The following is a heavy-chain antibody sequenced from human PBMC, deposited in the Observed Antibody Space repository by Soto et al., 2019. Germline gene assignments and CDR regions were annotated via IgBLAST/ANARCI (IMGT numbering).Heavy chain of an antibody. CDR2: ISAYNGNT. J-gene: IGHJ4*02. D-gene: IGHD3-16*01. CDR3: ARPSRLGEIGTFDY. CDR1: GYTFTSYG. Sequence: ASVKVSCKASGYTFTSYGISWVRQAPGQGLEWMGWISAYNGNTNYAQKFQGRVTMTRDTSISTAYMELSRLRSDDTAVYYCARPSRLGEIGTFDYWGQGTLVTVSS. V-gene: IGHV1-18*01.